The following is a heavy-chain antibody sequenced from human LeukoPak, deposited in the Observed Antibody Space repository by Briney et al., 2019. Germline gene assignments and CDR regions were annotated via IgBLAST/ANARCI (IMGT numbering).Heavy chain of an antibody. CDR2: ISAYNGNT. J-gene: IGHJ4*01. CDR3: ARGHLPQNSSRWYYFDY. D-gene: IGHD6-13*01. CDR1: GYTFTSYG. Sequence: ASVKVSCKASGYTFTSYGISWVRQAPGQGLEWMGWISAYNGNTNYAQKLQGRVTMTRDTSTSTVYMELSSLRSEDTAVYYCARGHLPQNSSRWYYFDYRGQGTLV. V-gene: IGHV1-18*01.